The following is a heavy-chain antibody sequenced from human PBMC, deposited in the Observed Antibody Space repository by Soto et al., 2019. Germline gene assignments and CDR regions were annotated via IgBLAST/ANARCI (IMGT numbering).Heavy chain of an antibody. Sequence: GGSLRLSCAASGFTFSSYGMHWVRQAPGKGLEWVAVISYDGSNKYYADSVKGRFTISRDNSKNTLYLQMNSLRAEDTAVYYCAKDPRGWEPGLGYYYYYGMDVWGQGTTVTVSS. J-gene: IGHJ6*02. CDR2: ISYDGSNK. CDR3: AKDPRGWEPGLGYYYYYGMDV. CDR1: GFTFSSYG. V-gene: IGHV3-30*18. D-gene: IGHD1-26*01.